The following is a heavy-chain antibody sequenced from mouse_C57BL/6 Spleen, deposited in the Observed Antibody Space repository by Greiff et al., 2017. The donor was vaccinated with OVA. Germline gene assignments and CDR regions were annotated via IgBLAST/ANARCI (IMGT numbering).Heavy chain of an antibody. Sequence: VKLMESGAELVRPGTSVKVSCKASGYAFTNYLIEWVKQRPGQGLEWIGVINPGSGGTNYNEKFKGKATLTADKSSSTAYMQLSSLTSEDSAVYFCARLYWYFDVWGTGTTVTVSS. CDR3: ARLYWYFDV. CDR1: GYAFTNYL. CDR2: INPGSGGT. V-gene: IGHV1-54*01. J-gene: IGHJ1*03.